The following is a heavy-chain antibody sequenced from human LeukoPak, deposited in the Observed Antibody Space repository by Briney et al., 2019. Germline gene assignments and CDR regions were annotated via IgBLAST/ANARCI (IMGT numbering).Heavy chain of an antibody. J-gene: IGHJ6*02. D-gene: IGHD3-9*01. V-gene: IGHV4-59*01. CDR3: ARSGYDILTGPSYGMDV. Sequence: PSETLSLTCTVSGGSISSYYWSWIRQPPGKGLEWIGYIYYSGSTNYNPSLKSRVTISVDTSKNQFSLKLSSVTAADTAVYYCARSGYDILTGPSYGMDVWGQGTTVTVSS. CDR1: GGSISSYY. CDR2: IYYSGST.